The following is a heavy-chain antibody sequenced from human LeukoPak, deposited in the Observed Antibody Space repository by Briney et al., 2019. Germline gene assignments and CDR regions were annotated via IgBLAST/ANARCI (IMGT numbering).Heavy chain of an antibody. V-gene: IGHV3-48*03. J-gene: IGHJ3*02. CDR1: GFTFSSYE. CDR3: ARDHQGGAPI. CDR2: ISSSGSTI. Sequence: GGSLRLSCAASGFTFSSYEMNWVRQAPGKGLEWVSYISSSGSTIYYADSVKGRFTISRDNAKNSLYLQMNSLRAEDTAVYYCARDHQGGAPIWGQGTMVTVSS. D-gene: IGHD1-26*01.